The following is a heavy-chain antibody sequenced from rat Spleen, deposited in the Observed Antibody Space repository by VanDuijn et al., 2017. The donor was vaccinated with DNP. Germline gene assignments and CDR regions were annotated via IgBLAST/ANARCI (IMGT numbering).Heavy chain of an antibody. Sequence: EVQLVESGGGLVQPGRSLKLSCAASKFAFSNYGMAWVRQAPKKGLEWVAAISSSGGAAYYRDSVKGRFTISRDNAKSTTYLQMNSLRSEDMATYYCARVQLGYYALDAWGQGVMVTVSS. CDR3: ARVQLGYYALDA. V-gene: IGHV5S13*01. CDR2: ISSSGGAA. D-gene: IGHD1-12*01. CDR1: KFAFSNYG. J-gene: IGHJ2*01.